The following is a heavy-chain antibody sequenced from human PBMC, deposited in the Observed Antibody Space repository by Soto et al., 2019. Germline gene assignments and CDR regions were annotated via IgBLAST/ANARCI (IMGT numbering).Heavy chain of an antibody. J-gene: IGHJ5*02. Sequence: QVQLQQWGAGLLKPSETLSLTCAVYGGSFSGYYWSWIRQPPGKGLEWIGEINHSGSTNYNPSLKSRVTISVDTSKNQFSLKLSSVTAADSAVYYCARVGTTVTTLSWFDPWGQGTLVTVSS. CDR1: GGSFSGYY. D-gene: IGHD4-17*01. CDR3: ARVGTTVTTLSWFDP. V-gene: IGHV4-34*01. CDR2: INHSGST.